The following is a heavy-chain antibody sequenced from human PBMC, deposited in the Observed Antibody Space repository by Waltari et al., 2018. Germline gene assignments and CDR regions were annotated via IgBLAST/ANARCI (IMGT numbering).Heavy chain of an antibody. Sequence: EVQLVESGGGLVQPGGSLRLSCAVSGFTFSSYWMSWVRQAPGKGLEWVANIKQDGREKYYVDSVQGRFTISRDNAKNSLYLQMNSLRAEDTAVYYCARDGGLQFLDWFTVDYWGQGTLVTVSS. CDR2: IKQDGREK. CDR3: ARDGGLQFLDWFTVDY. V-gene: IGHV3-7*01. J-gene: IGHJ4*02. CDR1: GFTFSSYW. D-gene: IGHD3-3*01.